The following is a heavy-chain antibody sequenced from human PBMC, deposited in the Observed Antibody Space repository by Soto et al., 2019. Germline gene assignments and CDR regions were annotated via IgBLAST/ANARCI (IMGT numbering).Heavy chain of an antibody. V-gene: IGHV3-13*01. Sequence: EVQLVESGGGLVQPGGSLRLSCAASGFTFSSYDMHWVRQATGKGLEWVSAIATAGDTYYPGSVKGRFTISRENAKNSLYLQMSSLRAGDTAVYYCVRSSVDAFDIWGQGTMVTVSS. J-gene: IGHJ3*02. CDR3: VRSSVDAFDI. CDR1: GFTFSSYD. D-gene: IGHD3-22*01. CDR2: IATAGDT.